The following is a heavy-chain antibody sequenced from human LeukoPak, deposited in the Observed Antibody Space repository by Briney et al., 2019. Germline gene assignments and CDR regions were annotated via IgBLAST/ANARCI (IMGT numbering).Heavy chain of an antibody. CDR1: GYIFSGYY. CDR3: ARDDCTGGTCYGWFDP. J-gene: IGHJ5*02. V-gene: IGHV1-2*02. CDR2: INPDSGGT. Sequence: ASVKVSCKASGYIFSGYYIHWVRQAPGQGLEWMGWINPDSGGTNYAPKFQGRITITRDTTISTAYMELSRLRSDDTAVYYCARDDCTGGTCYGWFDPWGQGTLVTVSS. D-gene: IGHD2-15*01.